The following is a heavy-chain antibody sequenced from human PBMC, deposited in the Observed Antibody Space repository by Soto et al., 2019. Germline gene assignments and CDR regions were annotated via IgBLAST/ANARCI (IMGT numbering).Heavy chain of an antibody. D-gene: IGHD2-15*01. CDR3: ARFHLLVVVVAATPNWFDP. J-gene: IGHJ5*02. Sequence: ASVKVSCKASGYTFTSYGISWVRQAPGQGLEWMGWISAYNGNTNYAQKLQGRVTMTTDTSTSTAYMELRSLRSDDTAVYYCARFHLLVVVVAATPNWFDPWGQGTLVTVSS. V-gene: IGHV1-18*01. CDR2: ISAYNGNT. CDR1: GYTFTSYG.